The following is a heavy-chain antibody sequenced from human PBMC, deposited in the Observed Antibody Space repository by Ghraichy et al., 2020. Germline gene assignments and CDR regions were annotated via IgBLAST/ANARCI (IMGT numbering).Heavy chain of an antibody. CDR3: ARVGYCSGVGCQGRDWFDP. J-gene: IGHJ5*02. CDR2: IRGGGSEK. CDR1: GFTFSDYW. V-gene: IGHV3-7*04. Sequence: GESLNISCAASGFTFSDYWMTWVRQAPGKGLECVANIRGGGSEKNYVDSVKGRFTISRDDAKNSLYLQMNSLRAEDTAVYYCARVGYCSGVGCQGRDWFDPWGQGTLVTVSS. D-gene: IGHD2-15*01.